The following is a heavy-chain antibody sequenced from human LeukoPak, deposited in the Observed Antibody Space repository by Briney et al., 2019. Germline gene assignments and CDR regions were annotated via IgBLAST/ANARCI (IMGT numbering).Heavy chain of an antibody. CDR2: IIPIFGTA. J-gene: IGHJ4*02. CDR3: ARDRSLGLAVAGPLGY. CDR1: GGTISSYA. Sequence: ASVKVSCKASGGTISSYAISWVRQAPGQGLEWMGGIIPIFGTANYAQKFQGRVTITADESTSTAYMELSSLRSEDTAVYYCARDRSLGLAVAGPLGYWGQGTLVTVSS. D-gene: IGHD6-19*01. V-gene: IGHV1-69*13.